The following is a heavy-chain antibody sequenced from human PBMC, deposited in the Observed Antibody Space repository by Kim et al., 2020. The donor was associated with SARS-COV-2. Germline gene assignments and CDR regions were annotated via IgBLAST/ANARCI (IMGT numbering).Heavy chain of an antibody. V-gene: IGHV4-59*08. CDR3: ARLRRIGGSSWYSKGGYNWFDP. CDR2: IYYSGST. D-gene: IGHD6-13*01. CDR1: GGSISSYY. J-gene: IGHJ5*02. Sequence: SETLSLTCTVSGGSISSYYWSWIRQPPGKGVEWIGYIYYSGSTNYNPSLKSRVTISVDTSKNQFSLKLSSVTAADTAVYYCARLRRIGGSSWYSKGGYNWFDPWGQGTLVTVSS.